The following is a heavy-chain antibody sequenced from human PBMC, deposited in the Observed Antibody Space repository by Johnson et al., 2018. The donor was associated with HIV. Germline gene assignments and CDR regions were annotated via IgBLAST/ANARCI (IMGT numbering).Heavy chain of an antibody. J-gene: IGHJ3*02. V-gene: IGHV3-30*04. D-gene: IGHD6-19*01. CDR1: GFTFSNYA. Sequence: VQLVESGGGVVQPGRSLRLSCAASGFTFSNYAMHWVRQAPGKGLEWVAVISYDGSNKYYADSVKGRFTISRDTAKNSLYLQMNSLRAEDTAVYYCARAIAVAEGDAFDIWGQGTMVTVSS. CDR3: ARAIAVAEGDAFDI. CDR2: ISYDGSNK.